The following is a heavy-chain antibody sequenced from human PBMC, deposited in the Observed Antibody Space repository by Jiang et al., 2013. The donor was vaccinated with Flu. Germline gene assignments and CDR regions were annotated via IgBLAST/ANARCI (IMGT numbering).Heavy chain of an antibody. CDR2: INAGNGNT. V-gene: IGHV1-3*01. CDR1: GYTFTSYA. J-gene: IGHJ5*02. CDR3: ARNPITIFGVVQSWFDP. D-gene: IGHD3-3*01. Sequence: GAEVKKPGASVKVSCKASGYTFTSYAMHWVRQAPGQRLEWMGWINAGNGNTKYSQKFQGRVTITRDTSASTAYMELSSLRSEDTAVYYCARNPITIFGVVQSWFDPWGQGTLVTVSS.